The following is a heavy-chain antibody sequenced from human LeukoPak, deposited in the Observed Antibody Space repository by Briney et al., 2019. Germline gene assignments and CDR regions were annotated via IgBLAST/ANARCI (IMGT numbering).Heavy chain of an antibody. D-gene: IGHD3-3*01. CDR3: ATGWYYDFWSGSLTIHDY. V-gene: IGHV1-24*01. Sequence: EDGETIYAQKFQGRVTMTEDTSTDTAYMELSSLRSEDTAVYYCATGWYYDFWSGSLTIHDYWGQGTLVTVSS. CDR2: EDGET. J-gene: IGHJ4*02.